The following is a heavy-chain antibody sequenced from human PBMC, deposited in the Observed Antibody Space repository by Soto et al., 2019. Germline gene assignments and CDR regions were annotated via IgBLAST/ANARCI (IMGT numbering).Heavy chain of an antibody. CDR2: FDPEDGET. D-gene: IGHD3-3*01. CDR3: ATANVLRFSEWLPRSFGGMDV. Sequence: ASVKVSCKVSGYTLTELSMHWVRQAPGKGLEWMGGFDPEDGETIYAQKFQGRVTMTEDTSTDTAYMELSSLRSEDTAVYYCATANVLRFSEWLPRSFGGMDVWGQGTTVTVS. V-gene: IGHV1-24*01. J-gene: IGHJ6*02. CDR1: GYTLTELS.